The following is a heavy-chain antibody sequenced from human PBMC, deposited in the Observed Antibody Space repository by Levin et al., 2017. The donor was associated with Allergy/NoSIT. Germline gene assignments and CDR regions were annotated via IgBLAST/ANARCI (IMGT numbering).Heavy chain of an antibody. Sequence: PGGSLRLSCAASGFTISSNYMSWVRQAPGKGLEWVSVIYSGGSTYYADSVKGRFTISRDNSKNTLYLQMNSLRAEDTAVYYCARFRILGGADYYYYYGMDVWGQGTTVTVSS. CDR1: GFTISSNY. V-gene: IGHV3-53*01. D-gene: IGHD2-15*01. CDR3: ARFRILGGADYYYYYGMDV. CDR2: IYSGGST. J-gene: IGHJ6*02.